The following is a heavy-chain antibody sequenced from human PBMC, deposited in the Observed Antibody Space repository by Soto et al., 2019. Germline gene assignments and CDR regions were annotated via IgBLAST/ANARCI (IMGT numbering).Heavy chain of an antibody. D-gene: IGHD6-6*01. CDR3: ARGDRSSGSDY. V-gene: IGHV3-7*01. J-gene: IGHJ4*02. CDR1: GFTFRNYW. CDR2: VKPDGSAT. Sequence: EVQLVESGGGLVQPGGSLRLSCVASGFTFRNYWMRWVRQPPGKGLEWMASVKPDGSATYYADSVKGRFTISRDNAKNSLYLQMNSLRAEVTAVYYCARGDRSSGSDYWGQGTLVTVSS.